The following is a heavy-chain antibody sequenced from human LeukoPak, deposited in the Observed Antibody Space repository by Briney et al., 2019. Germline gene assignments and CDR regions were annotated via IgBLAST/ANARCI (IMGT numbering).Heavy chain of an antibody. CDR3: AKKRLPAEKNWYDP. V-gene: IGHV3-23*01. Sequence: PGGSLRLSCAAYGFTFSIYAMTWVRQAPGKGLEWVSTISSVDTFTYYADSVKGRFTISRDNSKNTLYLQMNSLRAEDTAIYYCAKKRLPAEKNWYDPWGQGSLVTVSS. CDR1: GFTFSIYA. D-gene: IGHD2-2*01. J-gene: IGHJ5*02. CDR2: ISSVDTFT.